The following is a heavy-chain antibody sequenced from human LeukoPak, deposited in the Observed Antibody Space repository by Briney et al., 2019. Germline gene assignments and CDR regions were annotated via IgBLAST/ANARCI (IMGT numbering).Heavy chain of an antibody. CDR2: INHSGST. V-gene: IGHV4-34*01. CDR1: GGSFSGYY. Sequence: SETLSLTCAVYGGSFSGYYWSWIRQPPGKGLEWIGEINHSGSTNYNPSLKSRVTISVDTSKNQFSLKLSSVTAADTAVYYCARRIRYSSGWYDGWGQGTLVTVSS. D-gene: IGHD6-19*01. CDR3: ARRIRYSSGWYDG. J-gene: IGHJ4*02.